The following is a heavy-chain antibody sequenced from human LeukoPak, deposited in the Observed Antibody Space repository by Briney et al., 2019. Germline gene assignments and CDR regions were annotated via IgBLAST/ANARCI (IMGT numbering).Heavy chain of an antibody. J-gene: IGHJ2*01. D-gene: IGHD4-23*01. CDR2: IYYSGST. Sequence: SETLSLTCTVSGVSISSSSYYWGWIRLPPGKRLEWIGSIYYSGSTYYNPSLKSRVTISVDTSKNQFSLKLSSVTAADTAVYYCARRNYGGNSHWYFDLWGRGTLVTVSS. CDR1: GVSISSSSYY. V-gene: IGHV4-39*07. CDR3: ARRNYGGNSHWYFDL.